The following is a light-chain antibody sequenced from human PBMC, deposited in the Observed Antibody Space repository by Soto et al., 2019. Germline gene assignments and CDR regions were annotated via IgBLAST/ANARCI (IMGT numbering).Light chain of an antibody. CDR2: GAS. CDR1: QTVIHNY. V-gene: IGKV3-20*01. J-gene: IGKJ1*01. Sequence: EIVLTQSPDTLSLSPWETATLSCRASQTVIHNYLAWYQQKPGQAPRLLIFGASSRATGLPDRFSGSGSGTDFTLTISRLEPEDFAVYYCQQYGSSPGTFGQGTKVDI. CDR3: QQYGSSPGT.